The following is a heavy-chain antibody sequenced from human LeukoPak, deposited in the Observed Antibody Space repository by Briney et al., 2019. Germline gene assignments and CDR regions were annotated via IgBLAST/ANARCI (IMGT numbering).Heavy chain of an antibody. CDR3: AAGLTYYYDSSGYFPFDY. Sequence: GASVKVSCKVSGYTLTELSMHWVRQAPGKGLEWMGGFEPVDGETIYAQKFQGRVTMTEDTSTDTAYMELSSLRSEDTAVYYCAAGLTYYYDSSGYFPFDYWGQGTLVTVSS. CDR2: FEPVDGET. D-gene: IGHD3-22*01. J-gene: IGHJ4*02. V-gene: IGHV1-24*01. CDR1: GYTLTELS.